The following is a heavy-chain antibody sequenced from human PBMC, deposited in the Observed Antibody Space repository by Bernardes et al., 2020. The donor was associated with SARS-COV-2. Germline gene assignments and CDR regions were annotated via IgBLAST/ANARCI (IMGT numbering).Heavy chain of an antibody. V-gene: IGHV3-23*01. Sequence: GSLRLSCPASGFSFSSYAMSWVRQAPGKGLEWVSGISGSGGTTYSADSVKGRFTISRDNSKNTLYLQMNSLRAEDTAVYYCAKDYASGRIYYFDYWGQGTLVTVSS. D-gene: IGHD3-16*01. CDR2: ISGSGGTT. CDR3: AKDYASGRIYYFDY. CDR1: GFSFSSYA. J-gene: IGHJ4*02.